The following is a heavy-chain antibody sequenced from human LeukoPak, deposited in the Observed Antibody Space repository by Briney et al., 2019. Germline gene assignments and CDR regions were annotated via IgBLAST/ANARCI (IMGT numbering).Heavy chain of an antibody. CDR1: GFTFSSYG. D-gene: IGHD1-26*01. CDR2: IRYDGSNE. V-gene: IGHV3-30*02. Sequence: GGSLRLSCAASGFTFSSYGMHWVRQAPGKGLEWVAFIRYDGSNEYYADSVKGRFTIPRDNSKNTLYLQMNSLRAEDTAVYYCAKRRAHSGTYRWSDFDYWGQGTLVTVSS. J-gene: IGHJ4*02. CDR3: AKRRAHSGTYRWSDFDY.